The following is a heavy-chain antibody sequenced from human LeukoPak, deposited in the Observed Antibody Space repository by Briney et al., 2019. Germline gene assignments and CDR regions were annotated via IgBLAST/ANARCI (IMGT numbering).Heavy chain of an antibody. CDR3: TTPGGYYEILTGYRGGDS. CDR1: GFTFSSYG. V-gene: IGHV3-23*01. D-gene: IGHD3-9*01. Sequence: GGSLRLSCAASGFTFSSYGMTWVRQIPGKGLEWVSAITGSGGSTYYADSVKGRFTISRDNSKNTLYLQVNSLKTEDTAVYYCTTPGGYYEILTGYRGGDSWGRGALVTVSS. J-gene: IGHJ4*02. CDR2: ITGSGGST.